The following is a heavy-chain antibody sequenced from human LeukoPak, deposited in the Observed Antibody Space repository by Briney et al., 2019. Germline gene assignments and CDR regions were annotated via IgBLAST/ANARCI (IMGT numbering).Heavy chain of an antibody. CDR3: ARAIYSGYDAFDI. CDR1: GGSISSYY. V-gene: IGHV4-59*01. D-gene: IGHD5-12*01. Sequence: SETLSLTCTVSGGSISSYYWSWIRQPPGKGLEWIGYIYYSGSTNYNPSLKSRVTISVDTSKNQFSLKLSSVSAAETAVYYCARAIYSGYDAFDIWGQGTMVTVSS. CDR2: IYYSGST. J-gene: IGHJ3*02.